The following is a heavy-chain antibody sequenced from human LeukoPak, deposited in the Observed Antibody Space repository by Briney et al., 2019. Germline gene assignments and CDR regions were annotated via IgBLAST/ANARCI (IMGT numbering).Heavy chain of an antibody. CDR2: ISAYNGNT. J-gene: IGHJ4*02. D-gene: IGHD3-10*01. CDR1: GYTFTSYG. Sequence: GASVKVSCKASGYTFTSYGISWVRQAPGQGLEWMGWISAYNGNTKYSQKFQGRVTITRDTSASTAYMELSSLRSEDTAVYYCARERMSHGVDYWGQGTLVTVSS. V-gene: IGHV1-18*01. CDR3: ARERMSHGVDY.